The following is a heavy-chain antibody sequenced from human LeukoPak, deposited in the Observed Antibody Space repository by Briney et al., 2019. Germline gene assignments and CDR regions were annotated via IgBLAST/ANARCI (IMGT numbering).Heavy chain of an antibody. J-gene: IGHJ4*02. CDR1: GFTFNNYG. V-gene: IGHV3-30*18. Sequence: GGSLRLSCAASGFTFNNYGMHWVRQAPGKGLEWVAVISYDGRNKLYPDSVKGRFTISRDISTDTLWLQMDSLRTEDTAVYYCAKGPLRGTAAAIDYWGQGTLVTVSS. CDR3: AKGPLRGTAAAIDY. D-gene: IGHD2-2*01. CDR2: ISYDGRNK.